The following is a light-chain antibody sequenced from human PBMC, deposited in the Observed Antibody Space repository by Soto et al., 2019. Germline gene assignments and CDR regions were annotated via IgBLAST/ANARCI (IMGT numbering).Light chain of an antibody. V-gene: IGKV3D-20*02. CDR1: QSVSSSY. Sequence: EIGLTQSPGTLSVSGEEIDIRACRASQSVSSSYLAWYQQKPGQAPRLLIYDASNRATGIPARFSGSGSGTNFTLTISSLEPEDFAVYSCQQRSNWPPLTFGGGTKVDIK. CDR2: DAS. CDR3: QQRSNWPPLT. J-gene: IGKJ4*01.